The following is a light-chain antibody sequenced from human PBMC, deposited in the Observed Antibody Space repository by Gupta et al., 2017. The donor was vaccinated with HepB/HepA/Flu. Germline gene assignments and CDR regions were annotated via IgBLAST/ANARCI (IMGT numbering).Light chain of an antibody. CDR1: QDISRW. Sequence: DIQMTQSPSSVSASVGDRVTITCRASQDISRWLAWYQQKPGEAPRLLIYYASILQSGVPSRFSGSGFGVDFTLTISSLQPEDSATYYCLQPDRFPRSFGQGTKLEIK. V-gene: IGKV1-12*01. J-gene: IGKJ2*04. CDR2: YAS. CDR3: LQPDRFPRS.